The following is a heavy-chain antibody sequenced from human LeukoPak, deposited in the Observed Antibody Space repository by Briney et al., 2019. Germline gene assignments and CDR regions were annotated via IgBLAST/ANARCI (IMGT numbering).Heavy chain of an antibody. D-gene: IGHD6-19*01. CDR1: GFTFSSYG. V-gene: IGHV3-30*02. CDR2: IRYDGSNK. CDR3: AKVQRRSSGWYSPPFDY. J-gene: IGHJ4*02. Sequence: PGGSLRLSCAASGFTFSSYGMHWVRQAPGKGLEWVAFIRYDGSNKYYADSVKGRFTISRDNSKNTLYLQMNSLRAEDTAVYYCAKVQRRSSGWYSPPFDYWGQGTLVTVSS.